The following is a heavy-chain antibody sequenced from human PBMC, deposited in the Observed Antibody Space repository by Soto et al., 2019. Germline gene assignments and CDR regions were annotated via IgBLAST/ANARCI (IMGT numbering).Heavy chain of an antibody. V-gene: IGHV1-18*01. CDR2: ISAYNGNT. CDR1: GYTFTSYG. J-gene: IGHJ4*02. D-gene: IGHD6-13*01. CDR3: ARHWAAAGPFDY. Sequence: QVQLVQSGAEVKKPGASVKVSCKASGYTFTSYGISWVRQAPGQGREWMGWISAYNGNTNYAQKLQGTVTMTTYPSTSTAYMELRSLRSDDTAMSYCARHWAAAGPFDYWGQGTLVTVSS.